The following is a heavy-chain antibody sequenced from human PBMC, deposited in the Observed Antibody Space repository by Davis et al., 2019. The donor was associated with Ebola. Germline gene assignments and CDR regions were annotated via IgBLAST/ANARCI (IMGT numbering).Heavy chain of an antibody. D-gene: IGHD3-22*01. CDR2: IYYSGST. CDR1: GGSISSGGYY. Sequence: SETLSLTCTVSGGSISSGGYYWSWIRQHPGKGLEWIGYIYYSGSTYYNPSLKSRVTISVDTSKNQFSLKLSSVTAADTAVYYCARRGSAYYYDSSGYYSWYYFDYWGQGTLVTVSS. CDR3: ARRGSAYYYDSSGYYSWYYFDY. J-gene: IGHJ4*02. V-gene: IGHV4-31*03.